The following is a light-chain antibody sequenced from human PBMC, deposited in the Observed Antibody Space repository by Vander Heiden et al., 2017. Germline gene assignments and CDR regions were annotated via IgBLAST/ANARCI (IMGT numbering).Light chain of an antibody. CDR1: SSNIGAGFD. CDR2: GNI. V-gene: IGLV1-40*01. J-gene: IGLJ2*01. Sequence: QSVLTQPPSVAGTPAPRFSISCTGTSSNIGAGFDVHWYQQLPGTAPKLLIFGNINRPSGVPDRFSGSKSGTSASLAITGLQAEDEADYYCQSYDTSLSGSLFGGGTKLTVL. CDR3: QSYDTSLSGSL.